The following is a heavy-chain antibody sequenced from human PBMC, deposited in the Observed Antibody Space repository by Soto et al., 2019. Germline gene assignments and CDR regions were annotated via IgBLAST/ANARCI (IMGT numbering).Heavy chain of an antibody. CDR3: GPGHYYDSSGHQALAFDI. CDR1: GGTFSTYA. D-gene: IGHD3-22*01. CDR2: IIPILGTA. Sequence: SVKVSCKASGGTFSTYATSWVRQAPGQGLEWGGGIIPILGTANYAQKFQGRVTITADESTSTAYMELSRLRGDETAVYYCGPGHYYDSSGHQALAFDIWGQGTIVTVS. V-gene: IGHV1-69*13. J-gene: IGHJ3*02.